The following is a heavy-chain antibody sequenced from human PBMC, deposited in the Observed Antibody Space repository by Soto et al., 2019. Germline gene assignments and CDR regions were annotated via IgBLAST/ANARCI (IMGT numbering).Heavy chain of an antibody. V-gene: IGHV3-11*01. J-gene: IGHJ5*02. CDR1: GFTFSDYY. D-gene: IGHD4-17*01. CDR2: ISSSGSTI. Sequence: PGGSLRLSCAASGFTFSDYYMSWIRQAPGKGLEWVSYISSSGSTIYYADSVKGRFTISRDNAKNSLYLQMNSLRAEDTAVYYCARARSDYGDYVFGGFDPWGQGTLVTVSS. CDR3: ARARSDYGDYVFGGFDP.